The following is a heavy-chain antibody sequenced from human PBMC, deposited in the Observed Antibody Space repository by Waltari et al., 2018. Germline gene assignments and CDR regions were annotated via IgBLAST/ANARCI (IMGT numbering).Heavy chain of an antibody. CDR2: IYYSGST. CDR1: GGSISSYY. J-gene: IGHJ5*02. Sequence: QVQLQESGPGLVKPSETLSLTCTVPGGSISSYYCSWIRQPPGKGLEWIGYIYYSGSTNYNPSLKSRVTISVDTSKNQFSLKLSSVTAADTAVYYCARTYQLLLGWFDPWGQGTLVTVSS. D-gene: IGHD2-2*01. V-gene: IGHV4-59*01. CDR3: ARTYQLLLGWFDP.